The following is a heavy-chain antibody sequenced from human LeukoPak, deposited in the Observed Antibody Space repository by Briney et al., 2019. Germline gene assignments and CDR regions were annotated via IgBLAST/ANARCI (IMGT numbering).Heavy chain of an antibody. D-gene: IGHD2-2*01. CDR2: VDPEEGET. V-gene: IGHV1-69-2*01. J-gene: IGHJ4*02. CDR3: ATLGYCSSTSCWYHDY. CDR1: GYTFTDYY. Sequence: AAVTVSFKASGYTFTDYYMHWVQQAPGKGREWMGRVDPEEGETIYAEKFQGRVTITADTSTDTAYMELSSLRSEDTAVYYCATLGYCSSTSCWYHDYWGQGILVTVSS.